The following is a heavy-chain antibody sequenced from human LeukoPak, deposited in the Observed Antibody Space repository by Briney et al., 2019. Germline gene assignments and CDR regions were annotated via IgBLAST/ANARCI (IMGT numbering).Heavy chain of an antibody. J-gene: IGHJ4*02. V-gene: IGHV3-23*01. CDR1: GFTFSSYG. D-gene: IGHD3-9*01. CDR2: ISANGGST. CDR3: SKGIGYFDWSLDY. Sequence: GGSLRLSCAASGFTFSSYGMSWVRQAPGKGLEWVSTISANGGSTYYADSVKGRFTISRDNSKNTLYLQMNSLTAEDTAIYYCSKGIGYFDWSLDYGGQGTLVTVFS.